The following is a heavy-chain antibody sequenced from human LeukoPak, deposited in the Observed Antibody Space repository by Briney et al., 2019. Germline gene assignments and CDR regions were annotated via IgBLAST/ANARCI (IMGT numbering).Heavy chain of an antibody. V-gene: IGHV4-59*08. J-gene: IGHJ4*02. CDR1: GGSISSYY. Sequence: SETLSLTCTVSGGSISSYYWSWIRQPPGKGLECIAYISDIGSINYNPSLKGRVTISLDTSKNQFSLKLSSVTAADTAVYYCAGHHPRNTVDFWGQGTLVTVSS. CDR3: AGHHPRNTVDF. CDR2: ISDIGSI. D-gene: IGHD2/OR15-2a*01.